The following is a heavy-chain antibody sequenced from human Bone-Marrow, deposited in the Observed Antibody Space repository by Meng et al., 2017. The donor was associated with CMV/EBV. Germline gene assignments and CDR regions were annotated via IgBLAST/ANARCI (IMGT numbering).Heavy chain of an antibody. J-gene: IGHJ4*02. CDR2: INQDGSEE. Sequence: GESLKISCAASGFTFSGYWTSWVRQAPGKGLQWVANINQDGSEEYYVDSVKGRFTISRDNAKDSLFLQMNSLRAEDTAVYYCARCRGDDYSDYWGQGALVTVSS. CDR3: ARCRGDDYSDY. V-gene: IGHV3-7*01. CDR1: GFTFSGYW. D-gene: IGHD3-10*01.